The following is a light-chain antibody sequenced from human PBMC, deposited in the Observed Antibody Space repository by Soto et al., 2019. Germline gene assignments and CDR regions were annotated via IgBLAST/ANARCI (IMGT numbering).Light chain of an antibody. V-gene: IGKV3-11*01. Sequence: IVLKQSPATLSLSPGNRATLSCRASQSVSSYLAWYQQKPGQPPRLLIYDASKRATGIPARFSGSGSGTDFTLTISRLEPEDFAVYFCQQRRDWLSFGGGTKVDIK. CDR1: QSVSSY. CDR3: QQRRDWLS. J-gene: IGKJ4*01. CDR2: DAS.